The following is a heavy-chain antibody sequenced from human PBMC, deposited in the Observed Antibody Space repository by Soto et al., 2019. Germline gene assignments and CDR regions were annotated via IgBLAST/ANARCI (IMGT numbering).Heavy chain of an antibody. CDR2: IYYSGNT. V-gene: IGHV4-31*03. Sequence: PSETLSLTCTVSGGSISSGGYYWSWIRQHPGKGLEWIGYIYYSGNTYYNPSLKSRVTISIDTSKNQFSLKLSSVTAADTAVYYCARVSLVVVAAIPLFDSWGQGTLVTVSS. CDR1: GGSISSGGYY. J-gene: IGHJ4*02. D-gene: IGHD2-15*01. CDR3: ARVSLVVVAAIPLFDS.